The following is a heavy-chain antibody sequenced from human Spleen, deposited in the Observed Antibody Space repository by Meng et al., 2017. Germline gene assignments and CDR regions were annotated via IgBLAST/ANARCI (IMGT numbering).Heavy chain of an antibody. V-gene: IGHV3-74*01. J-gene: IGHJ2*01. CDR3: AREGYDNSGYHGRYFDL. Sequence: GGSLRLSCAASGFTFSSYWMHWVRQAPGKGLVWVSRINSDGSSTSYADSVKGRFTISRDNAKNTLYLQLSSLRAEDTAVYYCAREGYDNSGYHGRYFDLWGHGTLVTVSS. CDR2: INSDGSST. CDR1: GFTFSSYW. D-gene: IGHD3-22*01.